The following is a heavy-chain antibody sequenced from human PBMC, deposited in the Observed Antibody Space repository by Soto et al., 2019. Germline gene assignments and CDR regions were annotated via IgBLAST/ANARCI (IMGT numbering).Heavy chain of an antibody. D-gene: IGHD2-2*01. CDR3: ATRLTQLNKNYYYYYMDV. Sequence: ASVKVSCKASGYTFTSYAMHWVRQAPGQRLEWMGWINAGNGNTKYSQKFQGRVTITRDTSASTAYMELSSLRSEDTAVYYCATRLTQLNKNYYYYYMDVWGKGTTVTVSS. J-gene: IGHJ6*03. CDR2: INAGNGNT. CDR1: GYTFTSYA. V-gene: IGHV1-3*01.